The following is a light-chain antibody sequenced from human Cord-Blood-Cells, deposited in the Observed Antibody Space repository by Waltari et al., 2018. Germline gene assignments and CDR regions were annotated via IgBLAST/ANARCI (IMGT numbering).Light chain of an antibody. V-gene: IGKV1-33*01. CDR2: YAY. CDR3: QQYDNLPLT. CDR1: QDISNY. Sequence: DIKMTQSPSSLCASVGDRVTITCQASQDISNYLNWYQQKPGKDPKLLIYYAYNLETGVPSRFNRSGSGTDFTFTISSLQPEDVATYYCQQYDNLPLTFGVWTKVEIK. J-gene: IGKJ4*01.